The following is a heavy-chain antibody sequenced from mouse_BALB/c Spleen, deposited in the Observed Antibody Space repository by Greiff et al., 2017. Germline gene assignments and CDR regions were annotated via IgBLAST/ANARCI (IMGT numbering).Heavy chain of an antibody. Sequence: VHVKQSGAELVKPGASVKLSCTASGFNIKDTYMHWVKQRPEQGLEWIGRIDPANGNTKYDPKFQGKATITADTSSNTAYLQLSSLTSEDTAVYYCARYGNYDYAMDYWGQGTSVTVSS. V-gene: IGHV14-3*02. CDR1: GFNIKDTY. CDR2: IDPANGNT. D-gene: IGHD2-1*01. CDR3: ARYGNYDYAMDY. J-gene: IGHJ4*01.